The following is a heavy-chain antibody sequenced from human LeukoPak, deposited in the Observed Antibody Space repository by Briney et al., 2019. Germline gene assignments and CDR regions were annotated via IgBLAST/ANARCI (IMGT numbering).Heavy chain of an antibody. CDR3: ARRYCSGGSCYSRANFYYYYYMDV. D-gene: IGHD2-15*01. Sequence: SETLSLTCAVYGGSFSGYYWSWIRQPPGKGLEWVGEINHSGSTNYNPSLKSRVTISVDTSKNQFSLKLSSVTAADTAVYYCARRYCSGGSCYSRANFYYYYYMDVWGQGTLVTVSS. V-gene: IGHV4-34*01. CDR2: INHSGST. J-gene: IGHJ6*03. CDR1: GGSFSGYY.